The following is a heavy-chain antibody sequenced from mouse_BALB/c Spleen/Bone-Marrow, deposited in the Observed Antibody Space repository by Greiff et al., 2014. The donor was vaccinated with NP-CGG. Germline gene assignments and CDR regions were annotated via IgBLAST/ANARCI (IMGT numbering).Heavy chain of an antibody. CDR2: IDPGNGDT. V-gene: IGHV14-4*02. D-gene: IGHD2-3*01. CDR1: GFNIKDYY. Sequence: VQLQQPGAELVRSGASVKLSCTASGFNIKDYYMHWVKQRPEQGLEWIGWIDPGNGDTEYAPKFQGKATMTADTSSNTAYLQLSSLTSEDTAVYYCNGGYYEAWFAYWGRGTLVTVSA. CDR3: NGGYYEAWFAY. J-gene: IGHJ3*01.